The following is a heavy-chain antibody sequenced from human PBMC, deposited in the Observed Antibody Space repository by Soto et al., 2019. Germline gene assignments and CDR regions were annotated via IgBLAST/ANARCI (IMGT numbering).Heavy chain of an antibody. CDR3: ARDVVVAATAPDAFDI. J-gene: IGHJ3*02. CDR2: IYYSGST. CDR1: GGSISSGGYY. D-gene: IGHD2-15*01. Sequence: QVQLQESGPGLVKPSQTLSLTCTVSGGSISSGGYYWSWIRQHPGKGLEWIGYIYYSGSTYYNPSLKSRVTISGDTSKNQFSLKLSSGTAADTAVYYCARDVVVAATAPDAFDIWGQGTMVTVSS. V-gene: IGHV4-31*03.